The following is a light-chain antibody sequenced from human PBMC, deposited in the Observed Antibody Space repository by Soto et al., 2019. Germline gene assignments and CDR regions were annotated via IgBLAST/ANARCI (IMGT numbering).Light chain of an antibody. CDR1: QSVSSY. CDR3: QQRSNWPRT. V-gene: IGKV3-11*01. Sequence: EIVLTQSPATLSLSPGERATLSCRASQSVSSYLAWYQQKPGQAPRLLIYDASNRATGIPARVSGSGSGAAFSRTFGSLEPDDFAVYYCQQRSNWPRTFGQGTKLDIK. CDR2: DAS. J-gene: IGKJ2*02.